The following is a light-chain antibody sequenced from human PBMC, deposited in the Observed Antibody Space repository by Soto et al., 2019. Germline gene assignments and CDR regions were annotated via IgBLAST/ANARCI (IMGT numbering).Light chain of an antibody. CDR2: DAS. CDR1: QSVSSY. CDR3: QQSSDWPRT. V-gene: IGKV3-11*01. Sequence: EIVLTQSPATLSLSPGXRATLFCRASQSVSSYLAWYQQKPGQAPRLLIYDASNRATGIPARFSGSGSGTDFSLTISSLEPEDFAVYYCQQSSDWPRTFGQGTKVDIK. J-gene: IGKJ1*01.